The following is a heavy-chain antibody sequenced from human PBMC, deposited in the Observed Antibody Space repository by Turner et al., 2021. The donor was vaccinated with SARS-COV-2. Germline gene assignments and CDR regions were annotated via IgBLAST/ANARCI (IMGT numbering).Heavy chain of an antibody. CDR1: GFPFSSYG. CDR3: AKQQGLYSNPMYYFDY. D-gene: IGHD4-4*01. CDR2: TSYDGSNK. Sequence: VQLVESGGGVVQPGRSLRLSCAASGFPFSSYGRHWVRQAPGKGLEWVAVTSYDGSNKYYADSVKGRFTISRDNSKNTLYLQMNSLRAEDTAVYYCAKQQGLYSNPMYYFDYWGQGTLVTVSS. J-gene: IGHJ4*02. V-gene: IGHV3-30*18.